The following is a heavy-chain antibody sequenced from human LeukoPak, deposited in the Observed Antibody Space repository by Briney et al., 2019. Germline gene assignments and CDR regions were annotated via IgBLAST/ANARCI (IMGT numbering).Heavy chain of an antibody. J-gene: IGHJ3*02. Sequence: SQTLSLTCTVSGGSISSGSYYWSWIRQPAGTGLEWIGRIYTSGSTNYNPSLKSRVTISVDTSKNQFSLKLSSVTAADTAVYYCARAATMSDAFDIWGQGTMVTVSS. CDR1: GGSISSGSYY. D-gene: IGHD3-22*01. V-gene: IGHV4-61*02. CDR3: ARAATMSDAFDI. CDR2: IYTSGST.